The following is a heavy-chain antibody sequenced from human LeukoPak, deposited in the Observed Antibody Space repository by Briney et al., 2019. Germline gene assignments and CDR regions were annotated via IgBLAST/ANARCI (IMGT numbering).Heavy chain of an antibody. CDR3: AKARYCSGGSCYSDY. V-gene: IGHV3-23*01. CDR1: GFTFSSYA. CDR2: ISGSGGST. Sequence: PGGPLRLSCAASGFTFSSYAMSWVRQAPGKGLEWVSGISGSGGSTYYADSVKGRFTISRDNSKNTLYLQMNSLRAEDTAVYYCAKARYCSGGSCYSDYWGQGTLVTVSS. D-gene: IGHD2-15*01. J-gene: IGHJ4*02.